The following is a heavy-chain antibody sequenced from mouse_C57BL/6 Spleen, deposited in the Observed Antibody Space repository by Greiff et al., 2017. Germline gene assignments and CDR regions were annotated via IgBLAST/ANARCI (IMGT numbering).Heavy chain of an antibody. V-gene: IGHV5-6*01. CDR1: GFTFSSYG. CDR2: ISSGGSYT. J-gene: IGHJ4*01. CDR3: ARNWDENYAMDY. D-gene: IGHD4-1*01. Sequence: EVMLVESGGDLVKPGGSLKLSCAASGFTFSSYGMSWVRQTPDKRLEWVATISSGGSYTYYPDSVKGRFTISRDNAKNTLYLPMSSLKSEDTAMYYCARNWDENYAMDYWGQGTSVTVSS.